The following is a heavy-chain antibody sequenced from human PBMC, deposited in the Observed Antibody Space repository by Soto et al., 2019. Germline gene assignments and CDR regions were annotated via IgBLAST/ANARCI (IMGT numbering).Heavy chain of an antibody. V-gene: IGHV1-18*01. J-gene: IGHJ6*02. CDR2: VSPYDGYT. Sequence: ASVKVSCKASGYTFSSYGINWVRQAPGQGLEWLGWVSPYDGYTNYAQILQGRVSMTTDTSTKTAYMEVRSLRSDDTAVYYCARGGYYDSSGSRNYFYYGMNVRGQGTTVTVSS. CDR1: GYTFSSYG. CDR3: ARGGYYDSSGSRNYFYYGMNV. D-gene: IGHD3-22*01.